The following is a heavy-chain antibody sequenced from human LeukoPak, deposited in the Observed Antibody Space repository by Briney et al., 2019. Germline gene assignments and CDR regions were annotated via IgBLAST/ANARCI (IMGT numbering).Heavy chain of an antibody. J-gene: IGHJ5*02. CDR3: ARRATYYYGSGSSTTFDP. Sequence: SVKVSCKASGGTFSNYAISWVRQAPGQGLEWMGGIIPIFGTANYAQKFQGRVTITTDGSTSTAYMELSSLRSEDTAVYYCARRATYYYGSGSSTTFDPWGQGTLVTVSS. CDR2: IIPIFGTA. CDR1: GGTFSNYA. V-gene: IGHV1-69*05. D-gene: IGHD3-10*01.